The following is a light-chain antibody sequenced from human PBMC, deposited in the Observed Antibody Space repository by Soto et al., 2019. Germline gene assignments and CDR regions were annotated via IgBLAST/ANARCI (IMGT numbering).Light chain of an antibody. CDR2: WAS. V-gene: IGKV4-1*01. CDR3: QQYYSTPLT. Sequence: DIVMTQSPDSPAVSLGERATINCKSSQSVLYSSNNKNYLAWYQQKPGQPPKLLIYWASNRESGVPDRFSGSGSGTDFTLSISSLQAEDVAVYYCQQYYSTPLTFGGGTKVEIK. J-gene: IGKJ4*01. CDR1: QSVLYSSNNKNY.